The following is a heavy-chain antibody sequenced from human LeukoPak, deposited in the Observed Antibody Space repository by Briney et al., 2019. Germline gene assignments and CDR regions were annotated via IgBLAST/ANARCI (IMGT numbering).Heavy chain of an antibody. V-gene: IGHV1-2*02. CDR1: GYSFTDHY. Sequence: ASVKVSCKASGYSFTDHYIHWVRQAPGQGLEWMGWINPNTGYTNYAQKFQDRVTMTRDTSISTAYMELNRLTSDDTALYYCARVQTEIRLHDSTYNWFDPWGQGTLVTVSS. CDR2: INPNTGYT. D-gene: IGHD3-3*01. J-gene: IGHJ5*02. CDR3: ARVQTEIRLHDSTYNWFDP.